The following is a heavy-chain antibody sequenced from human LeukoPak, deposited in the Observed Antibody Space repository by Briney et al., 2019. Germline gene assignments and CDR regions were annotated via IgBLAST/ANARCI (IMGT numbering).Heavy chain of an antibody. CDR1: GGSISSYY. CDR3: ARISSGSYSYFDY. Sequence: PSETLSLTCTVSGGSISSYYWSWIRQPPGKGLEWIGYIYYSGSTNYNPSLKSRVTISVDTSKNQFSLKLSSVTAADTAVYYCARISSGSYSYFDYWGQGTLVTVSS. V-gene: IGHV4-59*01. CDR2: IYYSGST. J-gene: IGHJ4*02. D-gene: IGHD1-26*01.